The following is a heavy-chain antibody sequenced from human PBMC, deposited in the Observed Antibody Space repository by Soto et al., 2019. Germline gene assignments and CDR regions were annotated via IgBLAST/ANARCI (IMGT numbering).Heavy chain of an antibody. CDR1: GFTFSSYG. Sequence: PGGSLRLSCAASGFTFSSYGMHWVRQAPGKGLEWVAVISYDGSNKYYADSVKGRFTISRDNSKNTLYLQMNSLRAEDTAVYYCAKAGGYDFWSGFTDLYYYGMDVWGQGTTVTVSS. CDR2: ISYDGSNK. CDR3: AKAGGYDFWSGFTDLYYYGMDV. D-gene: IGHD3-3*01. J-gene: IGHJ6*02. V-gene: IGHV3-30*18.